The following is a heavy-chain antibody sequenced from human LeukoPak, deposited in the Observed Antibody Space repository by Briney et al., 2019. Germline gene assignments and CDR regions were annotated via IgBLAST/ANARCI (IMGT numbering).Heavy chain of an antibody. CDR3: ARCSTMSSAGHFDL. CDR2: IFYSGGT. J-gene: IGHJ2*01. CDR1: GGSINTPNYY. V-gene: IGHV4-39*07. Sequence: PSETLSLTCTVSGGSINTPNYYWGWIRQTPGKGLEWIGNIFYSGGTYYSPSLTSRVTISLDTSKNQFSLKLSSVTAADTAVYYCARCSTMSSAGHFDLWGRGTLVTVSS. D-gene: IGHD3-22*01.